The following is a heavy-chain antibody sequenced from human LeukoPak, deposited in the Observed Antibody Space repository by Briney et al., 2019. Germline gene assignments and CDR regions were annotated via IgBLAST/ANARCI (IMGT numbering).Heavy chain of an antibody. CDR3: ARDPVPASRRTAYFDY. Sequence: SETLSLTCTVSGGSISSYYWSWIRQPAGKGLEWIGRIYTSGSTNYNPSLKSRVTMSVDTSKNQFSLKLSSVTAADTAVYYCARDPVPASRRTAYFDYWGQGTLVTVSS. J-gene: IGHJ4*02. CDR2: IYTSGST. V-gene: IGHV4-4*07. CDR1: GGSISSYY. D-gene: IGHD2-2*01.